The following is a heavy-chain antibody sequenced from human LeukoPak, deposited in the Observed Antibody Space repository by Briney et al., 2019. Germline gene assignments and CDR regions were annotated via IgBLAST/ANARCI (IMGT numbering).Heavy chain of an antibody. J-gene: IGHJ3*02. CDR2: INHSGST. CDR1: GGSISSYY. V-gene: IGHV4-34*01. CDR3: ARVREGSIYDAFDI. D-gene: IGHD5-24*01. Sequence: PSETLSLTCTVSGGSISSYYWSWIRQPPGKGLEWIGEINHSGSTNYSPSLKSRVTISIDTSKNLLSLKLNSVTAADTAVYYCARVREGSIYDAFDIWGQGTMVTVSS.